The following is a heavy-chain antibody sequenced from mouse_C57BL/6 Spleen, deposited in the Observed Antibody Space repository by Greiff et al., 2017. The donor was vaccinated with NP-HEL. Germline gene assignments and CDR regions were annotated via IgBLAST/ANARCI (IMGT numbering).Heavy chain of an antibody. CDR3: AYSNYARFAY. Sequence: VQVVESGPELVKPGASVKISCKASGYAFSSSWMNWVKQRPGKGLEWIGRIYPGDGDTNYNGKFKGKATLTADKSSSTAYMQLSSLTSEDSAVYFCAYSNYARFAYWGQGTLVTVSA. CDR1: GYAFSSSW. D-gene: IGHD2-5*01. V-gene: IGHV1-82*01. CDR2: IYPGDGDT. J-gene: IGHJ3*01.